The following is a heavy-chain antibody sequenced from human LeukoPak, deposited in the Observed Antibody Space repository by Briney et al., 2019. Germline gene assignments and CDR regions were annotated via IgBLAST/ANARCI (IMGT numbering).Heavy chain of an antibody. V-gene: IGHV1-18*01. Sequence: GASVKVSCKASGYPFGSYGIIWVRQAPGQGLEWMGWNSGYKGNTKYAQKFQGRVTMTTDTSTSTAYMELRSLRSDDTAVYYCARDHGGKVDRYFDLWGRGTLVTVSS. J-gene: IGHJ2*01. CDR2: NSGYKGNT. CDR1: GYPFGSYG. D-gene: IGHD2-15*01. CDR3: ARDHGGKVDRYFDL.